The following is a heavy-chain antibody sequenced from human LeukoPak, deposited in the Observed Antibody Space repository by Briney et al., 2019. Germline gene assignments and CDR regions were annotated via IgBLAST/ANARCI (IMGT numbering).Heavy chain of an antibody. CDR3: ARVGSGGADY. Sequence: SETLSLTCTVSGGSISSYYWSWLRQPPGKGLEWIGYIYYSGSTNYDPSLKSRVTISVDTSKNQFSLKLSSVTAADTAVYYCARVGSGGADYWGQGTLVTVSS. CDR1: GGSISSYY. D-gene: IGHD2-21*01. J-gene: IGHJ4*02. V-gene: IGHV4-59*01. CDR2: IYYSGST.